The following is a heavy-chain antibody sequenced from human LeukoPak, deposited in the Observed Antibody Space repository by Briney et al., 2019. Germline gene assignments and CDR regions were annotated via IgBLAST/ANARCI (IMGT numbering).Heavy chain of an antibody. CDR3: ATTNDGGGYQWGDFFDF. V-gene: IGHV1-69*04. J-gene: IGHJ4*02. CDR2: IIPNLGTT. Sequence: SVKVSCKASAGTSNSHAISWVRQAPGQGLEWMGRIIPNLGTTNRAQNFQDRVTLTADKSTNTAYMGLTSLTSDDTAVYYCATTNDGGGYQWGDFFDFWGQGTLVTVSS. D-gene: IGHD3-22*01. CDR1: AGTSNSHA.